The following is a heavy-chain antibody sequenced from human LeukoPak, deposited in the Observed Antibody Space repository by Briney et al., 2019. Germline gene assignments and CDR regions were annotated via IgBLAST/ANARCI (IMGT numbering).Heavy chain of an antibody. Sequence: PGGSLRLSCAASGFTFSSYAVSWVRQAPGKGLEWVSVISGSGGSTYYADSVKGRFTISRDNSKNTLYLQMNSLRAEDTAVYYCAKGRAAETGYWGQGTLVTVSS. CDR3: AKGRAAETGY. CDR1: GFTFSSYA. J-gene: IGHJ4*02. V-gene: IGHV3-23*01. D-gene: IGHD6-13*01. CDR2: ISGSGGST.